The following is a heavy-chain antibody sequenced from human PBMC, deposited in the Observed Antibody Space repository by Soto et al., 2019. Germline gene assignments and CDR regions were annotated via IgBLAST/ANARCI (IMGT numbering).Heavy chain of an antibody. V-gene: IGHV3-23*01. D-gene: IGHD1-1*01. Sequence: EVQLLESGGGLVQPGESLRLSCADSGFTFGNYFMNWVRQAPGKGLEWVSDISSNGGRTHYADSVRGRFTISRDNSRNTLYLQMSSLRAEDTALSYCAKDLHWYGMEVWGQGTTVTVSS. J-gene: IGHJ6*02. CDR2: ISSNGGRT. CDR3: AKDLHWYGMEV. CDR1: GFTFGNYF.